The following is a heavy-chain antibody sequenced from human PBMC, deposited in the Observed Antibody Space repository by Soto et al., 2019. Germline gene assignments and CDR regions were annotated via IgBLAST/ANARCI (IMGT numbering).Heavy chain of an antibody. D-gene: IGHD3-16*02. V-gene: IGHV4-30-4*01. CDR2: IYYDGSA. J-gene: IGHJ5*02. CDR1: GGSVNTAYYY. CDR3: ASRMRDTYQSYMGFDP. Sequence: QVQLQESGPGLVKPSQTLSLTCTVSGGSVNTAYYYWTWIRQSPGNGLEWIVNIYYDGSAYPNPSRTIRVPASIDTSKDQFSLNLFSVTAADTAVYYCASRMRDTYQSYMGFDPCGQATVVTVSS.